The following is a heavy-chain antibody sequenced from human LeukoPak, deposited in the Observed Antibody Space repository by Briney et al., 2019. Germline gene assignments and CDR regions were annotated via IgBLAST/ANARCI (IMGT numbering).Heavy chain of an antibody. CDR3: AREGVGYFFDY. J-gene: IGHJ4*02. V-gene: IGHV3-53*05. CDR2: IYIGGRT. Sequence: GGSLRLSCAASGFTVSGNYVSWVRQAPGKGLGWASVIYIGGRTYYADSVKGRFTISRDNSKNTLFLQMRGLRPEDTAIYYCAREGVGYFFDYWGQGALVTVSS. D-gene: IGHD5-18*01. CDR1: GFTVSGNY.